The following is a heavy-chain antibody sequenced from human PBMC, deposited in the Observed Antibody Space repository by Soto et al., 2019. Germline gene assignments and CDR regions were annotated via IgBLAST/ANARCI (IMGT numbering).Heavy chain of an antibody. D-gene: IGHD3-22*01. V-gene: IGHV1-69*04. CDR1: GGTFSSYT. Sequence: SVKVSCKASGGTFSSYTISWVRQAPGQGLEWMGRIIPILGIANYAQKFQGRVTITADKSTSTAYMELSSLRSEDTAVYYCARDRREYYYDSSGYYYGDFDYWGQGTLVTVSS. CDR3: ARDRREYYYDSSGYYYGDFDY. CDR2: IIPILGIA. J-gene: IGHJ4*02.